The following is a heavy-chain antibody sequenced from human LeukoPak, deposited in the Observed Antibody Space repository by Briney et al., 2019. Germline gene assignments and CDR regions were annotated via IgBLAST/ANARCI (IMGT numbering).Heavy chain of an antibody. CDR3: AKGLYGITGDFDI. CDR1: GFTFSSYW. J-gene: IGHJ3*02. D-gene: IGHD1-20*01. V-gene: IGHV3-74*01. Sequence: GGSLRLSCAASGFTFSSYWMHWVRQAPGKGLVWVSRINSDGSSTSYADSVKGRFTISRDNSKNTLYLQMNSLRAEDTAVYYCAKGLYGITGDFDIWGQGTMVTVSS. CDR2: INSDGSST.